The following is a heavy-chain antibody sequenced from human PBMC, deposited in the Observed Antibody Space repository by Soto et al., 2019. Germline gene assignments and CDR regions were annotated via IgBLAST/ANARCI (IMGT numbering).Heavy chain of an antibody. Sequence: GESLKISCKGSGYSFTSYWIGWVRQMPGKGLEWMGIIYPGDSDTRYSPSFQGQVTISADKSISTAYLQWSSLKASDTAMYYCARTTDTAKRLRYNNFDYWGQGTLVTVSS. J-gene: IGHJ4*02. CDR3: ARTTDTAKRLRYNNFDY. CDR1: GYSFTSYW. CDR2: IYPGDSDT. D-gene: IGHD5-18*01. V-gene: IGHV5-51*01.